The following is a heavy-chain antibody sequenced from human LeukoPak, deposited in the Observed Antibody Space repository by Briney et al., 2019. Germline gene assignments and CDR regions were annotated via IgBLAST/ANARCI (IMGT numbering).Heavy chain of an antibody. CDR3: SRALARDVYNINWFDP. CDR2: ISAYNGYT. D-gene: IGHD5-24*01. Sequence: ASVKVSCKASGYTFTSYAISWVRQAPGQGLEWMGWISAYNGYTTYAQNLQGRVTMTTDTSTSTAYMALTSLRSDDTAVYYCSRALARDVYNINWFDPWGQGTLVTVSS. CDR1: GYTFTSYA. V-gene: IGHV1-18*01. J-gene: IGHJ5*02.